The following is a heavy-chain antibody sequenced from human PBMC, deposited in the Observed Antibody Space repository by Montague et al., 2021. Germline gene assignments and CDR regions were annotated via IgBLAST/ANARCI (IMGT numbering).Heavy chain of an antibody. CDR1: GGSISGFY. V-gene: IGHV4-59*08. Sequence: SETLSLTCTVSGGSISGFYWSWIRQPPEKGLEWIGYIYDSGTTNYNPSLKSRVTVSADTSRNQFSLNLRSVTAADTAVYYCARRLGIRAPFDYWGQGTLVTVSS. CDR3: ARRLGIRAPFDY. J-gene: IGHJ4*02. CDR2: IYDSGTT. D-gene: IGHD7-27*01.